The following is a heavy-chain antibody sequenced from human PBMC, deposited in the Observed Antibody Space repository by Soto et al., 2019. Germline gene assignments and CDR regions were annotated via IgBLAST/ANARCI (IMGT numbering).Heavy chain of an antibody. J-gene: IGHJ6*03. CDR2: IYYSGST. CDR3: ASHDIAAGDYYYYYYMDV. CDR1: GGSISSSSYY. V-gene: IGHV4-39*01. Sequence: SETLSLTCTVSGGSISSSSYYWGWIRQPPGKGLERIGSIYYSGSTYFNPSLKSRVTISVDTSKNQFSLKLSSVTAADTAVYYCASHDIAAGDYYYYYYMDVWGKGTTVTVSS. D-gene: IGHD6-13*01.